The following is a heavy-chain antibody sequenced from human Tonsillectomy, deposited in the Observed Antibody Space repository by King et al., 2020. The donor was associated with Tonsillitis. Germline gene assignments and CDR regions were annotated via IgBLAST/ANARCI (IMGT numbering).Heavy chain of an antibody. CDR2: IYYSGST. D-gene: IGHD1-26*01. CDR3: ARGSFKEGATHWFDP. J-gene: IGHJ5*02. Sequence: QLQESGPGLVKPSETLSLTCTVSGGSISSYYWSWIRQPPGKGLEWIGYIYYSGSTNYNPSLKSRVTISVDTSKNQFSLKLSSVTAADTAVYYCARGSFKEGATHWFDPWGQGTLVTVSS. CDR1: GGSISSYY. V-gene: IGHV4-59*01.